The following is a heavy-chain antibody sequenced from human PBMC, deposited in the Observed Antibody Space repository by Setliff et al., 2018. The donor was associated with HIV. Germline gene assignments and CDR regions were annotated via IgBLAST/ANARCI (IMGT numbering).Heavy chain of an antibody. V-gene: IGHV4-4*09. D-gene: IGHD6-13*01. CDR3: AARKLSAAAFDY. J-gene: IGHJ4*02. CDR2: IYKNGNT. Sequence: PSETLSLTCSVSGDSISAYYWTWIRQSPGKGLEWIGWIYKNGNTNYNPSLTNRLTISVDTSKNQFSLKLSSVTAADTAVYYCAARKLSAAAFDYWGQGSLVTVSS. CDR1: GDSISAYY.